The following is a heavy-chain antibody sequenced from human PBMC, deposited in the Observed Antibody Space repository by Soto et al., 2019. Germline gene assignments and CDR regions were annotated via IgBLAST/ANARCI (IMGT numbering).Heavy chain of an antibody. CDR2: ISPQTGGT. V-gene: IGHV1-2*02. Sequence: ASVKVSCKGSGYTFTGYYIHWVRQTPGQGPEWMGEISPQTGGTKYAQKYQGRVTMARDTSITTVYMELSNLSPDDTAVYYCGRGRSGELVIFYWGQGTLVTVSS. CDR3: GRGRSGELVIFY. J-gene: IGHJ4*02. CDR1: GYTFTGYY. D-gene: IGHD1-26*01.